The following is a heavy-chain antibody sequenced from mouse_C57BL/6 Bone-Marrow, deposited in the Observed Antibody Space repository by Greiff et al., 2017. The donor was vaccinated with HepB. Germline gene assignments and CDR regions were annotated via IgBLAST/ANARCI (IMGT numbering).Heavy chain of an antibody. J-gene: IGHJ4*01. Sequence: QVQPQQPGAELVKPGASVKLSCKASGYTFTSYWMHWVKQRPGQGLEWIGMIHPNSGSTNYNEKFKSKATLTVDKSSSTAYMQLSSLTSEDSAVYYCARDGITTAYAMDYWGQGTSVTVSS. CDR1: GYTFTSYW. CDR2: IHPNSGST. D-gene: IGHD1-2*01. CDR3: ARDGITTAYAMDY. V-gene: IGHV1-64*01.